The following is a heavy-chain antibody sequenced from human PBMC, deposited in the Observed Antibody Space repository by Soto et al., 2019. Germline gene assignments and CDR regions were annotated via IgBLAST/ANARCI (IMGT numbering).Heavy chain of an antibody. V-gene: IGHV4-34*01. CDR3: ARVERGTATTVVDAFDI. Sequence: QVQLQQWGAGLLKPSETLSLTCAVYGGFVSSGSYYCSWIRQPPGKGLEWIGEMSHSGGTHFNPSLKSRVTISVDTSKNQFSLKMSSVTAADTALYYCARVERGTATTVVDAFDIWGPGTRVTVSS. CDR1: GGFVSSGSYY. D-gene: IGHD1-1*01. CDR2: MSHSGGT. J-gene: IGHJ3*02.